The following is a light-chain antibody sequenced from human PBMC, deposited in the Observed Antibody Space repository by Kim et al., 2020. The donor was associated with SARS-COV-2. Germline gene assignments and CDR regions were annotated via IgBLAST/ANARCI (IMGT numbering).Light chain of an antibody. Sequence: SYELTQPPSVSVSPGQTASITCSGDKLGDKYACWYQQKPGQSPVLVIYQDSKRPSGIPERFSGSNSGNTATLTISGTQAMDEADNYCQAWDSSTAGVVFG. CDR1: KLGDKY. V-gene: IGLV3-1*01. CDR3: QAWDSSTAGVV. J-gene: IGLJ2*01. CDR2: QDS.